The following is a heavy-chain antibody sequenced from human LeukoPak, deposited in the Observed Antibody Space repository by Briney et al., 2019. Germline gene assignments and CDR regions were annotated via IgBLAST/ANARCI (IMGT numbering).Heavy chain of an antibody. J-gene: IGHJ5*02. CDR3: ARDSTYYYGSGSPNWFDP. CDR1: GYTFTSYA. D-gene: IGHD3-10*01. CDR2: INPNSGGT. Sequence: ASVKVSCKASGYTFTSYAMNWVRQAPGQGLEWMGWINPNSGGTNYAQKFQGRVTMTRDTSISTAYMELSRLRSDDTAVYYCARDSTYYYGSGSPNWFDPWGQGTLVTVSS. V-gene: IGHV1-2*02.